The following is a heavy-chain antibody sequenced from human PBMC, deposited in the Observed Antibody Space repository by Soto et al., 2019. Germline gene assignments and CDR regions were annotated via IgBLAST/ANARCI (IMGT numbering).Heavy chain of an antibody. Sequence: QVQLVQSGAEVKKPGSSVKVSCKASGGTFSSYTISWVRQAPGQGLEWMGRIIPILGIANYAQKFQGRVTITADKSTSTAYMELSSLRSEDTAVYYCGRDRSEVVPAAIGDGMDVWGQGTTVTVSS. CDR1: GGTFSSYT. CDR3: GRDRSEVVPAAIGDGMDV. CDR2: IIPILGIA. D-gene: IGHD2-2*01. V-gene: IGHV1-69*08. J-gene: IGHJ6*02.